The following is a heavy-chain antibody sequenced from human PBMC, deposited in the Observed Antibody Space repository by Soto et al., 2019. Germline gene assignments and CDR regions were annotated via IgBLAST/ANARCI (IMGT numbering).Heavy chain of an antibody. D-gene: IGHD3-9*01. CDR1: DGSVSSSSYD. V-gene: IGHV4-39*01. CDR3: GRLEGLATISYYFDY. CDR2: VYYSGST. J-gene: IGHJ4*02. Sequence: KPSETLSLTCTVSDGSVSSSSYDWGWVRQPPGKGLEWIGSVYYSGSTYYNPSLESRVTISVDKSKNQFSLKLMSLSAADTAVYYCGRLEGLATISYYFDYWGQGALVTVSS.